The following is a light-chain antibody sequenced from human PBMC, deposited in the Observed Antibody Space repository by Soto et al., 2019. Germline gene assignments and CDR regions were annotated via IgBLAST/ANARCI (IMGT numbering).Light chain of an antibody. CDR3: CSYADSTTWV. CDR1: SSDVGSYNF. Sequence: QSVLTQPASVSGSPGQSITISCTGTSSDVGSYNFVSWYQQHPGKAPKLMIYEVLKRPSGVSNRFSGSKSGNTASLTISGLQAEDEADYYCCSYADSTTWVFGGGTKLTVL. CDR2: EVL. J-gene: IGLJ3*02. V-gene: IGLV2-23*02.